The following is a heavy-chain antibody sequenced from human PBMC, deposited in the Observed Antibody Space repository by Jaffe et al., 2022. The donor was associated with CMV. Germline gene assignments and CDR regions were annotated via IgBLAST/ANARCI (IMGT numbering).Heavy chain of an antibody. CDR2: IYTSGST. V-gene: IGHV4-4*07. CDR1: GGSISSYY. D-gene: IGHD3-10*01. J-gene: IGHJ5*02. CDR3: ARDLGPVGPLTMVRGVIGSWFDP. Sequence: QVQLQESGPGLVKPSETLSLTCTVSGGSISSYYWSWIRQPAGKGLEWIGRIYTSGSTNYNPSLKSRVTMSVDTSKNQFSLKLSSVTAADTAVYYCARDLGPVGPLTMVRGVIGSWFDPWGQGTLVTVSS.